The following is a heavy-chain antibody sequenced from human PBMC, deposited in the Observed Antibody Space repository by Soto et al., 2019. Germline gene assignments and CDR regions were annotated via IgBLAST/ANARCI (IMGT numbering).Heavy chain of an antibody. CDR1: GGSSGSYY. D-gene: IGHD3-16*01. CDR3: ARLGAQEIDP. V-gene: IGHV4-59*08. Sequence: SETLSLTCTVSGGSSGSYYWSWIRQPPGKGLELIGYIYYSGSTNYNPSLKSRVTISVDTSKNQFSLKLSSVTAADTAVYYCARLGAQEIDPWGQGTLVTVS. CDR2: IYYSGST. J-gene: IGHJ5*02.